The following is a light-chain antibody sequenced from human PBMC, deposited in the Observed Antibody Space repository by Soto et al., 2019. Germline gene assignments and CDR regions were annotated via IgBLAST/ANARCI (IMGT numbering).Light chain of an antibody. Sequence: IHMTQSPSTLAGSVVDRVTITCRASQTISSWLAWYQQKPGKTPKLLIYEASTLQGGVPSRFSGSGSGTEFTLTISSLQPYDFATYYCQQYNSYPWTFGQGTKVDIK. CDR3: QQYNSYPWT. CDR2: EAS. V-gene: IGKV1-5*03. CDR1: QTISSW. J-gene: IGKJ1*01.